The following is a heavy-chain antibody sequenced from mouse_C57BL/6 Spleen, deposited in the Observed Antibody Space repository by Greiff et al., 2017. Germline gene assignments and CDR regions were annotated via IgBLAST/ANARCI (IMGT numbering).Heavy chain of an antibody. CDR2: IYPRDGST. J-gene: IGHJ3*01. V-gene: IGHV1-78*01. CDR1: GYTFTDHT. CDR3: ARDRVIYYYGGFAY. D-gene: IGHD1-1*01. Sequence: QVQLQQSDAELVKPGASVKISCKVSGYTFTDHTIHWMKQRPEQGLEWIGYIYPRDGSTKYNEKFKGKATLTVDKSSSTAYMQLSSLTSEDSAVYYCARDRVIYYYGGFAYWGQGTLVTVSA.